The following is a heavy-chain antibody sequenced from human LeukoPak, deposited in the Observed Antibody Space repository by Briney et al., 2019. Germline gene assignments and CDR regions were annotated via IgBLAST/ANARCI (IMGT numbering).Heavy chain of an antibody. Sequence: SETLSLTCTVSGGSISSYYWSWIRQPPGKGLEWIGYIYYSGSTNYNPSLKSRINISVDTSKNQFSLRLSSVTAADTAVYYCAKSELNDYMKYWGQGTLVTVSS. J-gene: IGHJ4*02. D-gene: IGHD4-11*01. CDR3: AKSELNDYMKY. V-gene: IGHV4-59*08. CDR2: IYYSGST. CDR1: GGSISSYY.